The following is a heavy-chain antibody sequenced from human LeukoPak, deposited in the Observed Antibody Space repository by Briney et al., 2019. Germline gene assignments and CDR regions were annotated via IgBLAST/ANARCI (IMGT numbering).Heavy chain of an antibody. V-gene: IGHV3-48*03. CDR3: AREAYDSSLY. Sequence: GGSLRLSCAASGFTFSSYEMNWVRQAPGKGLEGVSYITSSGRTIYYADSVKGRFTISRENAKNSLYLQMNSLRAEDTAVYYCAREAYDSSLYWGQGTLVTVSS. CDR2: ITSSGRTI. J-gene: IGHJ4*02. CDR1: GFTFSSYE. D-gene: IGHD3-22*01.